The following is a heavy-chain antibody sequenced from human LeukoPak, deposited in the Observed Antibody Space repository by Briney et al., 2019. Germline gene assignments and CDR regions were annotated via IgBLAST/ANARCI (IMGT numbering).Heavy chain of an antibody. D-gene: IGHD1-26*01. V-gene: IGHV3-30*04. Sequence: AGRSLRLSCAASGFTFSSYAMHWVRQAPGKGLEWVAVISYDGSNKNYADSVKGRFTISRDNSKNTLYLQMNSLRAEDTAVYYCARDRGSYVLRYYFDYWGQGTLVTVSS. J-gene: IGHJ4*02. CDR2: ISYDGSNK. CDR3: ARDRGSYVLRYYFDY. CDR1: GFTFSSYA.